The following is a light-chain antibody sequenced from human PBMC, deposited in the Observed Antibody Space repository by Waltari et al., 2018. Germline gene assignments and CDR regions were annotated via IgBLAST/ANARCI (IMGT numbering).Light chain of an antibody. Sequence: QSALTQPASVSGSPGQWITISCTGTGSDVGSYNLVSWYQQHTGKAPKLTIYEVNKRPAGVSNRFSASTAGNTASLTISGLQAEDESDFYCSSYAGSGTSVFSGGTKLTVL. CDR1: GSDVGSYNL. CDR3: SSYAGSGTSV. V-gene: IGLV2-23*02. CDR2: EVN. J-gene: IGLJ3*02.